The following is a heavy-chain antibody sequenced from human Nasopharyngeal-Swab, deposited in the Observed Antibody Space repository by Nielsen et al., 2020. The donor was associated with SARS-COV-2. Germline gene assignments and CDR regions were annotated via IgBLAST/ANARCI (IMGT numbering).Heavy chain of an antibody. V-gene: IGHV3-21*06. CDR2: ISGSNNYT. D-gene: IGHD6-13*01. J-gene: IGHJ6*02. CDR3: AREGGRFSSTWYYSYGMDV. Sequence: VRQMPGKGLEWVASISGSNNYTYYADPVKGRFTISRDNAKNSLFLQVNSLRAEDTAVYYCAREGGRFSSTWYYSYGMDVWGQGTTVTVSS.